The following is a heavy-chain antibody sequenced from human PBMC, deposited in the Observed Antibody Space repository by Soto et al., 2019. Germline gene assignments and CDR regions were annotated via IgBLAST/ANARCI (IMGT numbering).Heavy chain of an antibody. V-gene: IGHV2-5*02. J-gene: IGHJ4*02. D-gene: IGHD3-9*01. CDR3: ARVHYEILTGRHFDF. CDR2: IYWDDDK. Sequence: QITLKESGPTLVKPTQTLTLTCTFSGFSLTTSGGGVGWIRQPPGKALEWLALIYWDDDKRYSPSLRSRLTIPKDTSENLVVLTMTNMDPVDTATYYCARVHYEILTGRHFDFWGQGTLVTVSS. CDR1: GFSLTTSGGG.